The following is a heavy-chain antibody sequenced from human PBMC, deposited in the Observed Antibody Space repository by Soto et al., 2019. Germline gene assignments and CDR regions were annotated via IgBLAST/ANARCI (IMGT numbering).Heavy chain of an antibody. CDR2: INAGNGNT. CDR3: ARGGVYFYGEDY. Sequence: ASVKVSCKASGYTFTSYAMHWVRQAPGQRLEWMGWINAGNGNTKYSQKFQGRVTITRDTSASTAYMELSSLRSEDTAVYYCARGGVYFYGEDYWGQGPLVPVSS. V-gene: IGHV1-3*01. CDR1: GYTFTSYA. D-gene: IGHD2-21*01. J-gene: IGHJ4*02.